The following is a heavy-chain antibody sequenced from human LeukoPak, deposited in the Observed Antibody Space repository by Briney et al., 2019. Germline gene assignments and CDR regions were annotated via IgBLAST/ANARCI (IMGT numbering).Heavy chain of an antibody. CDR1: GGSISSYY. CDR3: ARETSQKGAHYMDV. Sequence: SETLSLTCTVSGGSISSYYWSWIRQPPGKGLEWIGYIYYSGSTNYNPSLKSRVTISVDTSKDQFSLKLSSVTAADTAVYYCARETSQKGAHYMDVWGKGTTVTISS. D-gene: IGHD3-16*01. CDR2: IYYSGST. V-gene: IGHV4-59*01. J-gene: IGHJ6*03.